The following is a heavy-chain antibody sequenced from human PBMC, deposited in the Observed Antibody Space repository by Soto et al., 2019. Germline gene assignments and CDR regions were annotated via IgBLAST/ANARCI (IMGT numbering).Heavy chain of an antibody. CDR3: ASEWFTAPTEVYFDY. D-gene: IGHD3-3*01. CDR2: VYYRGRT. J-gene: IGHJ4*02. CDR1: GGSVTNSGYY. V-gene: IGHV4-39*01. Sequence: PSETLSLTCTVSGGSVTNSGYYWGWIRQPPGKGLEWIGSVYYRGRTYYKSSVKSRVTISVDTSKNRFSLNLNSVTAADTAVYFCASEWFTAPTEVYFDYWGPGALVTVSS.